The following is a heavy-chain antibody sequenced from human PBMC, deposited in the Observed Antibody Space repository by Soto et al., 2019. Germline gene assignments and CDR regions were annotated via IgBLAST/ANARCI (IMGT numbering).Heavy chain of an antibody. V-gene: IGHV4-30-4*02. CDR1: GDSISSGNYY. J-gene: IGHJ4*02. Sequence: SDTLSLTFTVSGDSISSGNYYWSWIRQPPGNGLECIGFISYSGTTHYSASLRSRVSISVDTSKNQFSLDLSSVTAADTAVYYCATMGTPVTGLYYFDYWGQGTLVTVS. CDR3: ATMGTPVTGLYYFDY. CDR2: ISYSGTT. D-gene: IGHD4-17*01.